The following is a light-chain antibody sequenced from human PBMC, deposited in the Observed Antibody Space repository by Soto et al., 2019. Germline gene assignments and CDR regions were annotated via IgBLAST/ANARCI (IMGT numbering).Light chain of an antibody. Sequence: EIVFTESPGTLALPPGERASLSCRASQSVSSSYLAWYQQKPGQAPRLLIYGASRRATGIPERFSGSGSGTDFTLTISRLEPEDFAVYYCQQYGSSPRTFGQGTKVDI. V-gene: IGKV3-20*01. CDR3: QQYGSSPRT. J-gene: IGKJ1*01. CDR2: GAS. CDR1: QSVSSSY.